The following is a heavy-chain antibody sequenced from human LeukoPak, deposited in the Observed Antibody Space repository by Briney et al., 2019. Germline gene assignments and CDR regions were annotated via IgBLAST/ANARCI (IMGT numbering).Heavy chain of an antibody. Sequence: GGSLRLSCAASGFTFSSYSMNWVRQAPGKGLEWVSSISSSSSYMYYADSVKGRFTISRDNAKNSLYLQMNSLRAEDTAVYYCAREAYSSGWYSGFDPWGQGTLVTVSS. D-gene: IGHD6-19*01. CDR1: GFTFSSYS. V-gene: IGHV3-21*01. J-gene: IGHJ5*02. CDR2: ISSSSSYM. CDR3: AREAYSSGWYSGFDP.